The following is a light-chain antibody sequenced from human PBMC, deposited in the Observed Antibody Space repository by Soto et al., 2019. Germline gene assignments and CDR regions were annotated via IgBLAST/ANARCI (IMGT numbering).Light chain of an antibody. J-gene: IGKJ4*01. CDR2: KAS. Sequence: DIQMTQSPSTLSASVGARVTITCRASQSITTWLAWYQQKPGKAPKLLIYKASSLEGRVPSRFSGSGSGTEFNITISSLQPDDFATYYCQLYNTYPLTFGGGTTVEIK. V-gene: IGKV1-5*03. CDR1: QSITTW. CDR3: QLYNTYPLT.